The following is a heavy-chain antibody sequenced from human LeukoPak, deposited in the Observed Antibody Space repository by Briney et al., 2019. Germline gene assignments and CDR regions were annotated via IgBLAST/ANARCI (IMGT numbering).Heavy chain of an antibody. CDR2: ISAYNGNT. D-gene: IGHD2-21*02. Sequence: ASVKVSCKASGFTFTSSAMQWVRQARGQRLEWIGWISAYNGNTNYAQKLQGRVTMTTDTSTSTAYMELRSLRSDDTAVYYCARGSGFCGGDCFVDYWGQGTLVTVSS. J-gene: IGHJ4*02. CDR3: ARGSGFCGGDCFVDY. CDR1: GFTFTSSA. V-gene: IGHV1-18*01.